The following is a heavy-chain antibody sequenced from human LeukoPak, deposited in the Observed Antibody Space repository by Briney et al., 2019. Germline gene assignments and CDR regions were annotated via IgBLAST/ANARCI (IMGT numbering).Heavy chain of an antibody. CDR3: AKAGDYDILTGYYA. D-gene: IGHD3-9*01. CDR2: ISGSGGST. CDR1: GFTFSSYE. Sequence: GGSLRLSCAASGFTFSSYEMNWVRQAPGKGLEWVSAISGSGGSTYYADSVKGRFTISRDNSKNTLYLQMNSLRAEDTAVYYCAKAGDYDILTGYYAWGQGTLVTVSS. V-gene: IGHV3-23*01. J-gene: IGHJ5*02.